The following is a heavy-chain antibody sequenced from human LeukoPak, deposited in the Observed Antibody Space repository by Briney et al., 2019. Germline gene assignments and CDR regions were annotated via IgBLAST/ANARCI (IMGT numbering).Heavy chain of an antibody. Sequence: SETLSLTCTVSGGSISSGSDYWSWIRQPAGKGLEWIGRIYTSGSTNYNPSLKSRVTISVDTSKNQFSLKLSSVTAADTAVYYCASMRVRGVIITGAIDYWGQGTLVTVSS. J-gene: IGHJ4*02. D-gene: IGHD3-10*01. CDR1: GGSISSGSDY. CDR2: IYTSGST. CDR3: ASMRVRGVIITGAIDY. V-gene: IGHV4-61*02.